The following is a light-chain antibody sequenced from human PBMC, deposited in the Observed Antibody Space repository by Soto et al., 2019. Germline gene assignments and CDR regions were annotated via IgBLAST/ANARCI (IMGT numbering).Light chain of an antibody. CDR2: WTS. V-gene: IGKV4-1*01. J-gene: IGKJ4*01. CDR1: QSVFYSSKSKNY. CDR3: QQFHSTPFT. Sequence: DIVMTQSPDSLALSLGERATINCKSSQSVFYSSKSKNYLAWYQQKPGQPPKLLIYWTSIRDSGVPDRFSGSGSGTDFTLTIGSLQAEDVAVYYCQQFHSTPFTFGGGTKVEIK.